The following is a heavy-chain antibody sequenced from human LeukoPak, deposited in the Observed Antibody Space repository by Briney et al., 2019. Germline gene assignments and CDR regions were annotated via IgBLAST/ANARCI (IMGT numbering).Heavy chain of an antibody. CDR1: GFTFSSYA. CDR2: IWYDGSNK. Sequence: PGRSLRLSCAASGFTFSSYAMHWVRQAPGKGLEWVAVIWYDGSNKYYADSVKGRFTISRDNSKNTLYLQMNSLRAEDTAVYYCARGNYGDYPGAFDIWGQGTMVTVSS. V-gene: IGHV3-33*08. D-gene: IGHD4-17*01. J-gene: IGHJ3*02. CDR3: ARGNYGDYPGAFDI.